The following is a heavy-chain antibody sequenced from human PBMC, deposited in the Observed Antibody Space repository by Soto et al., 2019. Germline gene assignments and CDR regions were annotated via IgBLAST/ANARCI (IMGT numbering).Heavy chain of an antibody. CDR1: GFTFSHYG. Sequence: EVQLLESGGGLVQPGGSLRLSCAASGFTFSHYGMTWVRQAPGKGLEWVSSITASSGATYYADSVKGRFTISRDSSQNTLYLQMNSLRVDDTAIYFCAKNQWELLHWGQGTLVTVSS. CDR3: AKNQWELLH. V-gene: IGHV3-23*01. J-gene: IGHJ4*02. D-gene: IGHD1-26*01. CDR2: ITASSGAT.